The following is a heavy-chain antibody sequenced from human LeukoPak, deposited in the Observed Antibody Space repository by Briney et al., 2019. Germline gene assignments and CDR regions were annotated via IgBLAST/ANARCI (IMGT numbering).Heavy chain of an antibody. CDR1: TYTLTDYY. CDR2: MNPNSGDT. V-gene: IGHV1-2*02. J-gene: IGHJ6*02. Sequence: DSGTASCKAATYTLTDYYIHWVRHAPGQGLEWMGWMNPNSGDTNSAQRFQGRVTMTRETSISTAYMELSRLRFDDTAVYYCARVRRYYYGMDVWGQGTTVTVSS. CDR3: ARVRRYYYGMDV.